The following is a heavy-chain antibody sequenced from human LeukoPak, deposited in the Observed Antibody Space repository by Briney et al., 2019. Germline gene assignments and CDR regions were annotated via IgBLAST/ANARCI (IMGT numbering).Heavy chain of an antibody. CDR3: AADQVYDAFDI. J-gene: IGHJ3*02. Sequence: SVKVSCKAPGGTFSSYAISWVRQAPGQGLEWMGGIIPIFGTANYAQKFQERVTITRDMSTSTAYMELSSLRSEDTAVYYCAADQVYDAFDIWGQGTMVTVSS. CDR1: GGTFSSYA. V-gene: IGHV1-69*05. CDR2: IIPIFGTA.